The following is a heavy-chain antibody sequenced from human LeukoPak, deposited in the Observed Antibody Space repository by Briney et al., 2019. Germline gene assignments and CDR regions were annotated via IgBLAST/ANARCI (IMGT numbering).Heavy chain of an antibody. CDR1: GFTFSSYA. CDR3: AKHSSLYSGSSFDY. V-gene: IGHV3-23*01. CDR2: ISGSGGST. Sequence: PGGSLRLSCGASGFTFSSYAMSWVRQAPGKGLEWVSAISGSGGSTYYADSVKGRFTISRDNSKNTLYLQMNSLRAEDTAVYYCAKHSSLYSGSSFDYWGQGTLVTVSS. D-gene: IGHD1-26*01. J-gene: IGHJ4*02.